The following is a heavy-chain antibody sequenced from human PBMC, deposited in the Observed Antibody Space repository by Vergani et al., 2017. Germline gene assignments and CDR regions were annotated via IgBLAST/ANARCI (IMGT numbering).Heavy chain of an antibody. CDR1: GGSISSSSYY. CDR3: ARVGYYYYMDV. J-gene: IGHJ6*03. V-gene: IGHV4-39*07. CDR2: IYYSGST. Sequence: QLQLQESGPGLVKPSETLSLTCTVSGGSISSSSYYWGWIRQPPGKGLEWIGSIYYSGSTYSNPSLKSRVPISVDTSKNQFSLKLSSVTAADTAVYYCARVGYYYYMDVWGKGTTVTVSS.